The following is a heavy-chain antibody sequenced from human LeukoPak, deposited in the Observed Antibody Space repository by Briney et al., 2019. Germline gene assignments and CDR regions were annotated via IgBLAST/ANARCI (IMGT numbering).Heavy chain of an antibody. CDR1: GGSISGYY. CDR3: AREIFYSGSFDY. CDR2: IYYYYSGST. Sequence: SETLSLTCTVSGGSISGYYWSWIRQSPGKGLEWIGYIYYYYSGSTDYNPSLKSRVTISVDTSKNQFSLNPSSVTAADTAMYYCAREIFYSGSFDYWGQGTLVTVSS. J-gene: IGHJ4*02. D-gene: IGHD6-13*01. V-gene: IGHV4-59*01.